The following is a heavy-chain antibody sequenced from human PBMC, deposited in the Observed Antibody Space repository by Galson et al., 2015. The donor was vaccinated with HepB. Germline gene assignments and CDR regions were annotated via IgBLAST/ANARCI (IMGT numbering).Heavy chain of an antibody. CDR1: GYTFTSYA. CDR3: ARGYSGYDVPIDY. J-gene: IGHJ4*02. V-gene: IGHV1-3*01. CDR2: INAGNGNT. D-gene: IGHD5-12*01. Sequence: SVKVSCKASGYTFTSYAMHWVRQAPGQRLEWMGWINAGNGNTKYSQKFQGRVTITRDTSASTAYMELSSLRSEDTAVYYCARGYSGYDVPIDYWGQGTLVTVSS.